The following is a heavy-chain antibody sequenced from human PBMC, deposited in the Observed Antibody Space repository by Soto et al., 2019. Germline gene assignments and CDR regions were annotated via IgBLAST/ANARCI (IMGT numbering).Heavy chain of an antibody. V-gene: IGHV3-53*02. CDR2: IFSAGNT. CDR3: ARVHPDYVWGSYPIDY. D-gene: IGHD3-16*02. CDR1: GFAVGSSY. Sequence: DVQLVETGGGLIQPGGSLRLSCAASGFAVGSSYMSWVRQAPGKGLDWVSLIFSAGNTYYGDSVKGRFTISRDNSKNTVYLQMNSLRGEDTAVYYCARVHPDYVWGSYPIDYWGQGTLVTVSS. J-gene: IGHJ4*02.